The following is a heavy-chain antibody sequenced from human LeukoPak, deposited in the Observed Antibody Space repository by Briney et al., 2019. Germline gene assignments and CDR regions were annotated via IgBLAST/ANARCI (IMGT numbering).Heavy chain of an antibody. Sequence: MGRIIPIFGIANYAQKFQGRVTITADKSTSTAYMELSSLRSEDTAVYYCAVGGYSYGYVDYWGQGTLVTVSS. D-gene: IGHD5-18*01. J-gene: IGHJ4*02. CDR2: IIPIFGIA. V-gene: IGHV1-69*02. CDR3: AVGGYSYGYVDY.